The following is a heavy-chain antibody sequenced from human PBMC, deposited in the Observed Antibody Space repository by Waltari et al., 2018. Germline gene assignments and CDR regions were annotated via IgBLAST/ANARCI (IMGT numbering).Heavy chain of an antibody. D-gene: IGHD1-26*01. J-gene: IGHJ4*02. Sequence: EVQLVESGGGLVKPGGSLRLSCAASGFTFSSYSMNWVRQAPGKGLEWVSSISSSSSYIYYADSVNGRFTISRDNAKNSLYLQMNSLRAEDTAVYYCAGQSGWELPDYWGQGTLVTVSS. V-gene: IGHV3-21*01. CDR2: ISSSSSYI. CDR1: GFTFSSYS. CDR3: AGQSGWELPDY.